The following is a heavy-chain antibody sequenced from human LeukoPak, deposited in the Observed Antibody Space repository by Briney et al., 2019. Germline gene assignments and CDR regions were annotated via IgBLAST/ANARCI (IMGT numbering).Heavy chain of an antibody. Sequence: GGSLRLSCAASGFTFSSYAMHWVRQAPGKGLEWVAVISYDGSNKYYADSVKGRFTISRDNSKNTLYLQMNSLRAEDTAVYYCARDMRSGYSSSWYLKPTENFDYWGQGTLVTVSS. V-gene: IGHV3-30*04. CDR3: ARDMRSGYSSSWYLKPTENFDY. J-gene: IGHJ4*02. CDR1: GFTFSSYA. CDR2: ISYDGSNK. D-gene: IGHD6-13*01.